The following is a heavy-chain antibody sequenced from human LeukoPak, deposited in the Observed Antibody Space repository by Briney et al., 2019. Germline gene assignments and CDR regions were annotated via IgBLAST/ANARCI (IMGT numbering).Heavy chain of an antibody. Sequence: GASVKVSCKASGYSFSSYGISWVRQAPGQGLEWMGWISAYNGNTNYAQKLQGRGTMTTDTSTSTAYMELRSLRSDHTAVYYCARESNSSGSRDDAFDICGQGTMVTVSS. V-gene: IGHV1-18*01. CDR2: ISAYNGNT. CDR3: ARESNSSGSRDDAFDI. J-gene: IGHJ3*02. CDR1: GYSFSSYG. D-gene: IGHD3-10*01.